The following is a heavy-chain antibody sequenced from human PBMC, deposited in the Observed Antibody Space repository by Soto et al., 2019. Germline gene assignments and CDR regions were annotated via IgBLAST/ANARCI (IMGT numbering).Heavy chain of an antibody. CDR3: ATDYDFWSGSRPGMDYYGMDV. CDR1: GFTFSSYA. Sequence: GGSLRLSCAASGFTFSSYAMSWVRQAPGKGLEWVSAISGSGGSTYYADSVKGRFTISRDNSKNTLYLQMNSLRAEDTAVYYCATDYDFWSGSRPGMDYYGMDVWGQGTTVTVSS. V-gene: IGHV3-23*01. CDR2: ISGSGGST. D-gene: IGHD3-3*01. J-gene: IGHJ6*02.